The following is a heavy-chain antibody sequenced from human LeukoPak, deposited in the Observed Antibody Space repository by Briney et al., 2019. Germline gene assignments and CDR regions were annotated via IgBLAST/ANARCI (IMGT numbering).Heavy chain of an antibody. V-gene: IGHV3-74*01. CDR1: GFTFSSYW. D-gene: IGHD1-14*01. Sequence: PGGSLRLSCAASGFTFSSYWMNWVRQAPGKGLVWVSRIASDGSSTTYADSVKGRFSISRDNAKNTLYLQMNSLRVEDTAVYYCAKVSGGGLYYDGMDVWGQGTTVTVSS. CDR3: AKVSGGGLYYDGMDV. CDR2: IASDGSST. J-gene: IGHJ6*02.